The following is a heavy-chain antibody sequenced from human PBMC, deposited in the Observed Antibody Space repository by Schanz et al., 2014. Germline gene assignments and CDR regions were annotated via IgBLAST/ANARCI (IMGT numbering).Heavy chain of an antibody. CDR3: ARGPIPIQGVPMDF. D-gene: IGHD3-10*01. Sequence: VQLVESGGGMVQPGGSLRLSCVASGFTFISYDIHWVRQAPGKGLEWVAVISYEGNDKYYGDSVKGRFTISRDNSKDTLYLQMSGLTPEDTAVYYCARGPIPIQGVPMDFWGQGTLVTVSS. CDR1: GFTFISYD. V-gene: IGHV3-30*19. J-gene: IGHJ4*02. CDR2: ISYEGNDK.